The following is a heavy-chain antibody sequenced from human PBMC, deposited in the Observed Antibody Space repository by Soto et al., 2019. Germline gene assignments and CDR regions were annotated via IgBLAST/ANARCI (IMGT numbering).Heavy chain of an antibody. CDR3: ARWYCSGGSCAAHGAFDI. Sequence: QVQLVQSGAEVKKPGSSVKVSCKASGGTFSSYTISWVRQAPGQGLEWMGRIIPILGIANYAQKFQGRVTITADKSTSTAYMELSSLRSEDTAVYYCARWYCSGGSCAAHGAFDIWGQGTMVTVSS. J-gene: IGHJ3*02. CDR2: IIPILGIA. V-gene: IGHV1-69*02. CDR1: GGTFSSYT. D-gene: IGHD2-15*01.